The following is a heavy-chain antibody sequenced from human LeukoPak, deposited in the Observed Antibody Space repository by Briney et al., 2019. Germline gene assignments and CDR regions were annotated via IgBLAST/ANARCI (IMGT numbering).Heavy chain of an antibody. V-gene: IGHV3-33*06. CDR1: GFTFSSYD. D-gene: IGHD3-3*01. J-gene: IGHJ4*02. CDR2: IWSDATNK. CDR3: ANDFWSGYPPFDY. Sequence: GGSLRLSCAASGFTFSSYDMHWVRQGPGKGLDWVTVIWSDATNKYYADSVNGRFSISRDNSKNTLYLQMESLRAGATAVYYFANDFWSGYPPFDYWGQGTLVTVSS.